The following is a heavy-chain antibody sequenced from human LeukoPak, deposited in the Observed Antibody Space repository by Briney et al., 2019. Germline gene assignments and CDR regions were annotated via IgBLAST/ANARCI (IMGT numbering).Heavy chain of an antibody. CDR3: ATAPLQYYYDSSGSHFDY. CDR1: GFTFSGSA. CDR2: IRSKANSYPT. V-gene: IGHV3-73*01. J-gene: IGHJ4*02. D-gene: IGHD3-22*01. Sequence: GGSLRLSCAASGFTFSGSAMHWVRQASGKGLEWVGRIRSKANSYPTAYAASVKGRFTISRGDSKNTAYLQMNSLKTEDTAVYYCATAPLQYYYDSSGSHFDYWGQGTLVTVSS.